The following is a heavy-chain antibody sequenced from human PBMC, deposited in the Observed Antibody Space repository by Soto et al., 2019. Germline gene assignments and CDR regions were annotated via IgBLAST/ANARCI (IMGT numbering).Heavy chain of an antibody. J-gene: IGHJ6*03. V-gene: IGHV3-48*01. D-gene: IGHD4-17*01. CDR2: ISSTSFTI. Sequence: EVQLAESGGGLVQPGGSLRLSCEASGFTFSSHSMNWVRQAPGKGLEWLSYISSTSFTIHYADSVKGRFTISRDNXXXXXXXXXXXXXXXXXXXXXXXXDQRYGDRYNYYYMDVWGKGTTVTVSS. CDR3: XXDQRYGDRYNYYYMDV. CDR1: GFTFSSHS.